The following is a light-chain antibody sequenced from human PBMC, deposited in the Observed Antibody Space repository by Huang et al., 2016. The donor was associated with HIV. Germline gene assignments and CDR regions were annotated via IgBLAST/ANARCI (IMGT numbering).Light chain of an antibody. J-gene: IGKJ4*01. Sequence: IVLTQSPATLSLSPGERATLSCRASQSVTNYLAWYQQKPGQAPRLLIYDASTRATGIPARFSGSVSGTDFTLTISSLEPEDFAVYYCQQRSDWLTFGGGTKVEIK. V-gene: IGKV3-11*01. CDR2: DAS. CDR3: QQRSDWLT. CDR1: QSVTNY.